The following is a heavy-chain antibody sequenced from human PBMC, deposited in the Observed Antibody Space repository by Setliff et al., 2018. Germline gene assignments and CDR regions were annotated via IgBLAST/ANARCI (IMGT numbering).Heavy chain of an antibody. J-gene: IGHJ3*02. CDR3: ARRPIALAGYRKGAFDI. CDR2: VSTYNGDT. D-gene: IGHD6-19*01. Sequence: ASVKVSCKASGYSFTSFGITWVRQAPGQGLEWMGWVSTYNGDTNYAQKFRGRVTMTTDISTSTVCMELRTLRSDDTAVYYCARRPIALAGYRKGAFDIWGQGTMVTVSS. V-gene: IGHV1-18*01. CDR1: GYSFTSFG.